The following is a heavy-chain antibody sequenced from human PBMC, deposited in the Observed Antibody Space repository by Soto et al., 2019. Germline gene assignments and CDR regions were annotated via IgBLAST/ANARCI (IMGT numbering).Heavy chain of an antibody. CDR2: IYRSGST. CDR1: GASISSTTSGNW. J-gene: IGHJ4*02. D-gene: IGHD1-26*01. Sequence: QVQLQESGPGLVRPSGTLSLTCAVSGASISSTTSGNWWSWVRQPPGKGLEWIGEIYRSGSTNYNPSLKSRVTMSVDKSKNQFSLKLSSVTAADTAVYYCARMVGATLVDFWGQGTLVTVS. V-gene: IGHV4-4*02. CDR3: ARMVGATLVDF.